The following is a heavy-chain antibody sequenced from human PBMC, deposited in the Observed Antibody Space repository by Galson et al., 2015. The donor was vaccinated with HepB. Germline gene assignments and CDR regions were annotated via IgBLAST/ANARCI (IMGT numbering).Heavy chain of an antibody. V-gene: IGHV3-30*18. D-gene: IGHD6-6*01. CDR3: AKDPGSSVYYYGMDV. CDR1: GFTFSSYG. J-gene: IGHJ6*02. Sequence: SLRLSCAASGFTFSSYGMHWVRQAPGKGLEWVAVISYDGSNEYYTDSVKGRFTISRDNSKNTLYLQMNSLRDEDTAVYYCAKDPGSSVYYYGMDVWGQGTTVTVSS. CDR2: ISYDGSNE.